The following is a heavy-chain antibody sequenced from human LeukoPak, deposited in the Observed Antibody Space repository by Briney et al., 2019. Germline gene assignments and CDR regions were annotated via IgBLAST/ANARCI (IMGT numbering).Heavy chain of an antibody. CDR2: INSDGSSP. CDR1: GFTFRSYW. CDR3: VRDPRFSENFDY. Sequence: GSLRLSCAASGFTFRSYWMHWVRQAPGKGLVCVSRINSDGSSPNYADSVKGRFTISRDNAKNTLYLQMNSLRAEDTAVYYCVRDPRFSENFDYWGQGTLVTVSS. V-gene: IGHV3-74*01. D-gene: IGHD3-10*01. J-gene: IGHJ4*02.